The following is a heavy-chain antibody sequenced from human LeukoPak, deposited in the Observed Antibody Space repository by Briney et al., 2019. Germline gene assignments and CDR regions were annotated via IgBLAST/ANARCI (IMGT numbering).Heavy chain of an antibody. J-gene: IGHJ4*02. Sequence: ASVKVSCKASGGTFSSYAISWVRQAPGQGLEWMGGIIPIFGTANYAQKFQGRVTITADESTSTAYMELSSLRSEDTAVYYCARGLGVRGYSQYYFDYWGQGTLVTVSS. CDR2: IIPIFGTA. D-gene: IGHD5-18*01. V-gene: IGHV1-69*13. CDR3: ARGLGVRGYSQYYFDY. CDR1: GGTFSSYA.